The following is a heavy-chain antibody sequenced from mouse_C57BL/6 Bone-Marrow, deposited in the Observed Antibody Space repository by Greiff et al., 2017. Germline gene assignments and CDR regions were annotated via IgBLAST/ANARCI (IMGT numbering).Heavy chain of an antibody. D-gene: IGHD2-4*01. CDR1: GYTFTSYW. CDR3: TYPCYDYDVWFAY. J-gene: IGHJ3*01. V-gene: IGHV1-5*01. CDR2: IYPGNSDT. Sequence: VQLQQSGTVLARPGASVKMSCKTSGYTFTSYWMHWVKQRPGQGLEWIGAIYPGNSDTSYNQKFKGKATLTAVTSASTAYMELSSLPTEDSAVYVCTYPCYDYDVWFAYWGQGTLVTVSA.